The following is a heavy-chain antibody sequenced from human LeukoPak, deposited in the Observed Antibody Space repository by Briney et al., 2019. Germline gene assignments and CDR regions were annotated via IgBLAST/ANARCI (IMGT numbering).Heavy chain of an antibody. V-gene: IGHV1-2*02. Sequence: ASVKVSCMASGYTFTGYYMHWVRQAPGQGLEWMGWINPNSGGTNYAQKFQGRVTMTRDTSISTAYMELSRLRSDDTAVYYCAREGLAAAGTSLFDPWGQGTLVTVSS. J-gene: IGHJ5*02. CDR3: AREGLAAAGTSLFDP. CDR2: INPNSGGT. CDR1: GYTFTGYY. D-gene: IGHD6-13*01.